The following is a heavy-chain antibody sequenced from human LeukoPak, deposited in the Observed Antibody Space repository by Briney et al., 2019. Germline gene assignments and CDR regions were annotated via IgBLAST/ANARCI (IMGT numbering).Heavy chain of an antibody. Sequence: SSETLSLTCTVSGGSISSYYWSWIRQPPGKGLEWIGEINHSGSTNYNPSLKSRVTISVDTSKNQFSLKLSSVTAADTAVYYCARGPDVRRLSRSLSGSYWGQGTLVTVSS. V-gene: IGHV4-34*01. CDR1: GGSISSYY. CDR2: INHSGST. D-gene: IGHD3-16*02. CDR3: ARGPDVRRLSRSLSGSY. J-gene: IGHJ4*02.